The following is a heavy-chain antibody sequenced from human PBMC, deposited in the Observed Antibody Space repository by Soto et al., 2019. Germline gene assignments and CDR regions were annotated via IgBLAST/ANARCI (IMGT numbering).Heavy chain of an antibody. CDR3: ARVDYGSGSSIDY. CDR1: GGSISSGGYY. CDR2: IYYSGST. V-gene: IGHV4-31*03. Sequence: SETLSVTCTVSGGSISSGGYYWSWIRQHPGKGLEWIGYIYYSGSTYYNPSLKSRVTISVDTSKNQFSLKLSSVTAADTAVYYCARVDYGSGSSIDYWGQGTLVTVSS. J-gene: IGHJ4*02. D-gene: IGHD3-10*01.